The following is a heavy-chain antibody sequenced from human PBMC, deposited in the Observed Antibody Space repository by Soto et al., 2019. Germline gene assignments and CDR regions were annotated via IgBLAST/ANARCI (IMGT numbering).Heavy chain of an antibody. CDR3: AASYVGATTPPNSFDY. J-gene: IGHJ4*02. D-gene: IGHD1-26*01. CDR1: GFTFTSSA. V-gene: IGHV1-58*01. Sequence: ASVKVSCKASGFTFTSSAVQWVRQARGQRLEWIGWIVVGSGNTNYAQKFQERVTITRDMSTSTAYMELSSLRSEDTAVYYCAASYVGATTPPNSFDYWGQGTLVTVSS. CDR2: IVVGSGNT.